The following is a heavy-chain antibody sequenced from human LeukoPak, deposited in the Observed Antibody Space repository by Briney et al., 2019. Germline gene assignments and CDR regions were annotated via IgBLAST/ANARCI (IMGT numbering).Heavy chain of an antibody. CDR3: ASECISMNACDA. Sequence: SETLSLTCTVSGGSFTTHYWSWIRQPPGKGLEWIGYISYIGSTNYNPSLKSRVTISIDTSKNEVSPMLTSVTAADTAVYYCASECISMNACDAWGQGTILSVSS. CDR2: ISYIGST. V-gene: IGHV4-59*11. D-gene: IGHD3-22*01. J-gene: IGHJ3*01. CDR1: GGSFTTHY.